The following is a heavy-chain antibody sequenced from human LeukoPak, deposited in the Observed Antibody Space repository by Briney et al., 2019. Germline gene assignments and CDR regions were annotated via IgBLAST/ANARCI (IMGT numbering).Heavy chain of an antibody. V-gene: IGHV4-30-2*03. CDR2: IYYTGST. CDR3: ASNRRDGYNKYYFDY. J-gene: IGHJ4*02. D-gene: IGHD5-24*01. CDR1: GGSISSDGYD. Sequence: SETLSLTCTVSGGSISSDGYDWSCIRQPPGKGLECIGHIYYTGSTHYNASLKSRVTISVDTSKNQFSLKLSSVTAADTAVYYCASNRRDGYNKYYFDYWGQGTLVTVSS.